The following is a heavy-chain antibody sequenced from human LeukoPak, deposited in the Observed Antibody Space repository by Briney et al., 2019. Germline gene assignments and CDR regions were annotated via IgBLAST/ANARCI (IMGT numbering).Heavy chain of an antibody. CDR1: GYTFSSYY. CDR2: INPSGGTT. D-gene: IGHD3-22*01. J-gene: IGHJ4*02. CDR3: AVYYDSSGSPCGY. V-gene: IGHV1-46*01. Sequence: ASVKVSCKPSGYTFSSYYMHWVRQAPGQGLEWMGIINPSGGTTSYAQKFQGRVTMTRDTSTNTVYMELSSLRSDDTAVYYCAVYYDSSGSPCGYWGQGTLVTVSS.